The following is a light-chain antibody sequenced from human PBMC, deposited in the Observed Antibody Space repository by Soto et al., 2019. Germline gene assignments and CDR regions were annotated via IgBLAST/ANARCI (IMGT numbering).Light chain of an antibody. CDR1: QSVSSSY. Sequence: EIVLTQSPGTLSLSPGERATLSCRASQSVSSSYLAWYQQKPGQAPRLLIYGASSRATGIPDRFSGSGSGTDFTLTISRLEPEDFAVYYCQQYGSSPPITFGKGTRLEMK. J-gene: IGKJ5*01. CDR2: GAS. CDR3: QQYGSSPPIT. V-gene: IGKV3-20*01.